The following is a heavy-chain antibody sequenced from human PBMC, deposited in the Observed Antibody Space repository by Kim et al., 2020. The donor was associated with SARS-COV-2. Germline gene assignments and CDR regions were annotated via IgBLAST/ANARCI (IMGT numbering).Heavy chain of an antibody. CDR3: ASGSRLGGLYYYGMDV. J-gene: IGHJ6*02. Sequence: GESLKISCKGSGYSFTSYWISWVRQMPGKGLEWMGRIDPSDSYTNYSPSFQGHVTISADKSISTAYLQWSSLKASDTAMYYCASGSRLGGLYYYGMDVWGQGTTVTVSS. V-gene: IGHV5-10-1*01. CDR2: IDPSDSYT. CDR1: GYSFTSYW. D-gene: IGHD3-10*01.